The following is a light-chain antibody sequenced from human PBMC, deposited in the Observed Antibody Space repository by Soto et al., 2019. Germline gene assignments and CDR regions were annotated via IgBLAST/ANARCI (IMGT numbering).Light chain of an antibody. V-gene: IGKV3-20*01. CDR1: QSVINNY. CDR3: QQYGSSPWT. CDR2: GAS. Sequence: EIVLTQSPGTLSLSPGEIATLSFRASQSVINNYLAWYQQKPGQAPRLLIYGASSRATGIPDRFSGSGSGTDFTLTISRLEPEDFAVYYCQQYGSSPWTFGQGTKVDIK. J-gene: IGKJ1*01.